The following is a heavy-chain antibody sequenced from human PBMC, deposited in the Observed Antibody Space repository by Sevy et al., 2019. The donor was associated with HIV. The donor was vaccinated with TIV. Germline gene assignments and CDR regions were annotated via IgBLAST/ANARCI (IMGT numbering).Heavy chain of an antibody. D-gene: IGHD2-21*01. Sequence: GGSLRLSCVVSGLSFSDYFVGWVRQAPGKGLEWVADVNQDGSEKYYVGSVMGRFTISRDNAKNSVYLQMNYLRVDDTAVYYCARELWPGDYWGQGTLVTVSS. J-gene: IGHJ4*02. CDR1: GLSFSDYF. V-gene: IGHV3-7*01. CDR3: ARELWPGDY. CDR2: VNQDGSEK.